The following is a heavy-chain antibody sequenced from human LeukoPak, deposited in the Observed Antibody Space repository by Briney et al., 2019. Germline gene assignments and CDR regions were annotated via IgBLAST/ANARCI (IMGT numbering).Heavy chain of an antibody. CDR2: IKQDGSEK. J-gene: IGHJ4*02. V-gene: IGHV3-7*01. D-gene: IGHD4-23*01. Sequence: PGGSPRLSSAASGFTFSSYWMIWVRQAPGKGLEWVANIKQDGSEKNYEDSVKGRFTISRDNAKNSLHLQMNSLRAEDTAVYYCARARWLVTGGDYWGQGTLVTVSS. CDR1: GFTFSSYW. CDR3: ARARWLVTGGDY.